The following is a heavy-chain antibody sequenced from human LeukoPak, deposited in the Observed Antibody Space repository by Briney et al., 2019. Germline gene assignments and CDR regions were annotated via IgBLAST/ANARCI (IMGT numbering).Heavy chain of an antibody. D-gene: IGHD4-11*01. CDR3: ARENDYRFDYYMDV. V-gene: IGHV4-61*02. CDR1: GVSISSGSYY. Sequence: PSETLSLTCTVSGVSISSGSYYWSWIRQPAGKGLEWIGRIYTSGSTNYNPSLKSRVAISVDTSKNQFSLKLSSVTAADTAVYYCARENDYRFDYYMDVWGKGTTVTVSS. CDR2: IYTSGST. J-gene: IGHJ6*03.